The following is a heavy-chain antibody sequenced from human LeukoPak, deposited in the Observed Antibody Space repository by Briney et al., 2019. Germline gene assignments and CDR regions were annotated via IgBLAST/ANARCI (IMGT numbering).Heavy chain of an antibody. CDR2: INPNSGGT. Sequence: ASVKVSCKASGGTFSSYAISWVRQAPGQGLEWMGWINPNSGGTNYAQKFQGRVTMTRDTSISTAYMELSRLRSDDTAVYYCARDRTYYDILTGPQPFDPWGQGTLVTVSS. D-gene: IGHD3-9*01. CDR1: GGTFSSYA. CDR3: ARDRTYYDILTGPQPFDP. J-gene: IGHJ5*02. V-gene: IGHV1-2*02.